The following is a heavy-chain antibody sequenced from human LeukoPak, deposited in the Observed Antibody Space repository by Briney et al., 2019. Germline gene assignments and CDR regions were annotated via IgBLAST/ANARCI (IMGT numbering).Heavy chain of an antibody. CDR2: IYYSGST. V-gene: IGHV4-39*01. CDR3: ARHPITVTSTYFDY. CDR1: GGSIGSSSYY. D-gene: IGHD4-17*01. J-gene: IGHJ4*02. Sequence: PSETLSLTCTVSGGSIGSSSYYWGWIRQPPGKGLEWIGSIYYSGSTYYNPSLKSRVTISVDTSKNQFSLKLSSVTAADTAVYYCARHPITVTSTYFDYWGQGTLVTVSS.